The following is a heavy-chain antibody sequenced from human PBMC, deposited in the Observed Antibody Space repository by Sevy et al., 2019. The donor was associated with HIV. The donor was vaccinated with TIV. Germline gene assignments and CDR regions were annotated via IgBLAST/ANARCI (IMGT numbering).Heavy chain of an antibody. D-gene: IGHD5-12*01. Sequence: GESLKISCEGSGYSFTHYWIAWVHQIPGKGLEWMGIIYPGDSDPTYSPSFQGQVTISADKSINIAYLQWSRLKASDTAMYYCARLTGYEPYSYYALDVWGQGTTVTVSS. CDR3: ARLTGYEPYSYYALDV. V-gene: IGHV5-51*07. CDR2: IYPGDSDP. CDR1: GYSFTHYW. J-gene: IGHJ6*02.